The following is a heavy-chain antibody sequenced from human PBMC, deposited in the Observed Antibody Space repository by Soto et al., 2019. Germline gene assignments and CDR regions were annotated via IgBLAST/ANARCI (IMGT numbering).Heavy chain of an antibody. CDR1: GGTFTGYA. CDR2: ISPIFGTA. Sequence: QVQLVQSGAELKSPGSSLKFSCKASGGTFTGYALAWVRRPLGKGLRGMGGISPIFGTANYAQKFQGRVTITADESTSTAYMELSSLRSEDTAVYYCASQRKNYYDSTPFDYWGQGTLVTVSS. D-gene: IGHD3-22*01. V-gene: IGHV1-69*12. CDR3: ASQRKNYYDSTPFDY. J-gene: IGHJ4*02.